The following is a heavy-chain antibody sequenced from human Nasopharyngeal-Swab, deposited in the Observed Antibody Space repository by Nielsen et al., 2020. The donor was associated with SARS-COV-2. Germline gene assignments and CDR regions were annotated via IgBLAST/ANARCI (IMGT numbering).Heavy chain of an antibody. Sequence: VRQAPGKGLEWVSVIYYGGDITYYADSVKGRFTTSRDNSKNTVHLQMNSLRDDDTAIYYCAKNRDSVAGTPDDAFDIWGQGTMVTVSS. D-gene: IGHD6-19*01. J-gene: IGHJ3*02. V-gene: IGHV3-23*03. CDR3: AKNRDSVAGTPDDAFDI. CDR2: IYYGGDIT.